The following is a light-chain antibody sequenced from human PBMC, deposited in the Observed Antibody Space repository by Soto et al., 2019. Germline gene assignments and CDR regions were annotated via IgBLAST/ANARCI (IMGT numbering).Light chain of an antibody. CDR2: SAS. CDR1: QSVFSN. CDR3: QQYNNWPMYT. Sequence: VMTQSPDTLSVSPGERATLACRASQSVFSNLAWYQQKPGQAPRLLIYSASTRATGIPARFSGSGSGTEFTLTISSLQSEDSAVYYCQQYNNWPMYTFGQGTKLEIK. J-gene: IGKJ2*01. V-gene: IGKV3-15*01.